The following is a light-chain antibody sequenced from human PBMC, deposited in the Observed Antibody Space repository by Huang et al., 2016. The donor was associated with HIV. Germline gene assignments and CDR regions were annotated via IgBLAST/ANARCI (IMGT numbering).Light chain of an antibody. J-gene: IGKJ1*01. CDR1: QSINSW. CDR2: EAS. Sequence: DIQMTQSPSTLSASIGDRVTITCRASQSINSWLAWYQQKPGKAPKLLIYEASSLQSGVPSRFSGSESGTEFTLTVTSLQPDDFATYYCQQYDSYPWTFGQGTTVEIQ. CDR3: QQYDSYPWT. V-gene: IGKV1-5*01.